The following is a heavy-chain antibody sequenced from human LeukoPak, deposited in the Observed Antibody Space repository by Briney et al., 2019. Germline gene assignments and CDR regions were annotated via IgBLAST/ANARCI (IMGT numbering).Heavy chain of an antibody. J-gene: IGHJ3*02. Sequence: PGRSLRLSCTASGFTFGDYAMSWVRQAPGKGLEWVGFIRSKAYGGTTEYAASVKGRFTISRDDSKSIAYLQMNSLKTEDTAVYYFTRIVVVAAFDAFDIWGQGTMVTVSS. V-gene: IGHV3-49*04. CDR3: TRIVVVAAFDAFDI. CDR1: GFTFGDYA. D-gene: IGHD2-15*01. CDR2: IRSKAYGGTT.